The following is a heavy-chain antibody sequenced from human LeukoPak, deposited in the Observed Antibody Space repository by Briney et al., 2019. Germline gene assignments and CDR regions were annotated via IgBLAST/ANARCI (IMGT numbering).Heavy chain of an antibody. J-gene: IGHJ4*02. Sequence: PSETLSLTCTVSGGSISSYYWSWIRQPAGKGLEWIGRIYTSGSTNYNPSLKSRVTMSVDTSKNQFSLKLSSVTAADTAVYYCARGIYAYYDILTGYHPLDYWGQGTLVTVSS. CDR3: ARGIYAYYDILTGYHPLDY. V-gene: IGHV4-4*07. CDR2: IYTSGST. CDR1: GGSISSYY. D-gene: IGHD3-9*01.